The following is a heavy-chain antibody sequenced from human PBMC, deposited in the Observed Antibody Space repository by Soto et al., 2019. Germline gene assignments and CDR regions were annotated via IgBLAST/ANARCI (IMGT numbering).Heavy chain of an antibody. V-gene: IGHV4-59*08. CDR3: ARQSSIAPDYFDY. Sequence: SETLSLTCTVSGGSISSYYLSWIRQPPGKGLEWIGYIYYSGSTNYNPSLKSRVTISVDTSKNQFSLKLSSVTAADTAVYYCARQSSIAPDYFDYWGQGTLVTVSS. J-gene: IGHJ4*02. CDR1: GGSISSYY. CDR2: IYYSGST. D-gene: IGHD6-6*01.